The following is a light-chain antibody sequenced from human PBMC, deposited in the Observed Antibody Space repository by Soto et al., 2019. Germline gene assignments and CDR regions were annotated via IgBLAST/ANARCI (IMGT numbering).Light chain of an antibody. Sequence: EIVMTQSPATLSVSPGERATLSCRASQSVSSNLAWYQQKPGQAPRLLTYGASTRATGIPARFSGSGSGTEFTLTISSLQSEDFAVYYCQQYNNWPPSITFGQGTRLEI. CDR1: QSVSSN. CDR2: GAS. J-gene: IGKJ5*01. CDR3: QQYNNWPPSIT. V-gene: IGKV3-15*01.